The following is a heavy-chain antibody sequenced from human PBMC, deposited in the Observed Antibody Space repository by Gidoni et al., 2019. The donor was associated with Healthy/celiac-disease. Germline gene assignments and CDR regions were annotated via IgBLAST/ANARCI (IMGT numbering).Heavy chain of an antibody. D-gene: IGHD3-3*01. CDR2: IKSKTDGGTT. CDR1: GFTFSNAW. CDR3: TTVHTIFGVVRSMDV. V-gene: IGHV3-15*01. Sequence: EVQLVESGGGLVKPGGSLRLSCAASGFTFSNAWMSWVRQAPGKGLEWVGRIKSKTDGGTTDYAAPVKGRFTISRDDSKNTLYLQMNSLKTEDTAVYYCTTVHTIFGVVRSMDVWGQGTTVTVSS. J-gene: IGHJ6*02.